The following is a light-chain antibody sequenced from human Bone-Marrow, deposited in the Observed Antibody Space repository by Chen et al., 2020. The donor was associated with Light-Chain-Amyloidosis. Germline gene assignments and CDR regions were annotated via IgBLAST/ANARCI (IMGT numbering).Light chain of an antibody. J-gene: IGLJ3*02. V-gene: IGLV3-21*02. CDR2: DDS. CDR3: QVWDRSSDRPV. Sequence: SYVLTQPSSVSVAPGQTATIACGGNNIGSTGVHWYQQPPGQAPLLVVYDDSDRPSGIPERLSGSNSGNTATLTISRVEAGDEADYYCQVWDRSSDRPVFGGGTKPTVL. CDR1: NIGSTG.